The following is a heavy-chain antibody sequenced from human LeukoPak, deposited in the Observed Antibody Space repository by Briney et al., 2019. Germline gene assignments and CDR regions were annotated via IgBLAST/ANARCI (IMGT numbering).Heavy chain of an antibody. CDR3: AKDGHCSSTSCYTYDY. CDR2: ISGSGGST. J-gene: IGHJ4*02. CDR1: GFTFSTSA. Sequence: GGSLRLSCAASGFTFSTSAMSWVRQAPGKGLEWVSAISGSGGSTYYADSVRGRFTISRDNSKNTLYLQMNSLRAEDTAVYYCAKDGHCSSTSCYTYDYWGQGTLVTVSS. V-gene: IGHV3-23*01. D-gene: IGHD2-2*02.